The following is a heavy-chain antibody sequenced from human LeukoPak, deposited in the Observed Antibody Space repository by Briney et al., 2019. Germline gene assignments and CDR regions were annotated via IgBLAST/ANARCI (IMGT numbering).Heavy chain of an antibody. CDR3: ARRESSYQNYYYYYHMDV. CDR1: GFTFDDYG. V-gene: IGHV3-20*04. D-gene: IGHD3-16*02. Sequence: GGSLRLSCAASGFTFDDYGMSWVRQAPGKGLEWVSDINWNGDSTGYADSVKGRFTISRDNAKNSLYLHMNSLRAEDTALYYCARRESSYQNYYYYYHMDVWGEGTTVTVSS. CDR2: INWNGDST. J-gene: IGHJ6*03.